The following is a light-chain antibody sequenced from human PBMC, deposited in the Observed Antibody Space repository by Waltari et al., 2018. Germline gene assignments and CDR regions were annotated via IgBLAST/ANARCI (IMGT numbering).Light chain of an antibody. CDR2: ATS. CDR3: QQSYSHTRT. J-gene: IGKJ1*01. V-gene: IGKV1-39*01. CDR1: QSISSY. Sequence: DIQMTQSPSSLSASVGDRVPISCRASQSISSYLNWYQQKPGKAPKLLIYATSNLQSGVPSRFSGSGSGRDFTLIISSLQREDFATYYCQQSYSHTRTFGQGTKVEIK.